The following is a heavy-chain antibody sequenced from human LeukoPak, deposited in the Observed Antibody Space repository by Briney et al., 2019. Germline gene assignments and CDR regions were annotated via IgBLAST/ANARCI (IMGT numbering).Heavy chain of an antibody. CDR2: ISGSGDST. V-gene: IGHV3-23*01. CDR3: AKDKQWLDQYYFDY. J-gene: IGHJ4*02. Sequence: GGSLRLSCAASGFTFSSYAMSWFRQAPGKGLEWVSVISGSGDSTYYADSVKGRFTISRDNSKNTLYLQMNGLRAEDTAVYYCAKDKQWLDQYYFDYWGQGTLVTVSS. CDR1: GFTFSSYA. D-gene: IGHD6-19*01.